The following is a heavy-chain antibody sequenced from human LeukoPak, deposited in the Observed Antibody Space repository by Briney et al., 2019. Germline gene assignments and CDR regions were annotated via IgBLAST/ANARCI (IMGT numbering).Heavy chain of an antibody. Sequence: GGSLRLSCEASGFTQNAMGWVRQAPGKGVEWVSSISTSSSYIYYADSLKGRFTISRDNAKKSLYLQMNSLRAEETALYYCARGAEGIAATDSNFDYWGQGTLVTVSS. CDR2: ISTSSSYI. CDR1: GFTQNA. V-gene: IGHV3-21*01. CDR3: ARGAEGIAATDSNFDY. D-gene: IGHD6-13*01. J-gene: IGHJ4*02.